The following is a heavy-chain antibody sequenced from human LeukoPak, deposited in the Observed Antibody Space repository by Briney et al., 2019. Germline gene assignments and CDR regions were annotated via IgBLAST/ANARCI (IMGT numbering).Heavy chain of an antibody. J-gene: IGHJ5*02. CDR1: GYTFTGYY. D-gene: IGHD6-6*01. CDR2: MNPNSGNT. V-gene: IGHV1-8*02. CDR3: ARESSRRGGFDP. Sequence: ASVKVSCKASGYTFTGYYMHWVRQAPGQGLEWMGWMNPNSGNTGYAQKFQGRVTMTRNTSISTAYMELSSLRSEDTAVYYCARESSRRGGFDPWGQGTLVTVSS.